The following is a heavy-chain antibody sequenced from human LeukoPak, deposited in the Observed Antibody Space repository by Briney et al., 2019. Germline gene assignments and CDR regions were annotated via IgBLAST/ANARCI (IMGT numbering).Heavy chain of an antibody. CDR3: AAALHYYDSSGLDY. CDR2: IVVGSGNT. CDR1: GFTFTSSA. V-gene: IGHV1-58*02. D-gene: IGHD3-22*01. Sequence: SVNVSCKASGFTFTSSAMQWVRQARGQRLEWIGWIVVGSGNTNYAQKFQERVTITRDMSTSTAYMELSSLRSEDTAVYYCAAALHYYDSSGLDYWGQGTLVTVSS. J-gene: IGHJ4*02.